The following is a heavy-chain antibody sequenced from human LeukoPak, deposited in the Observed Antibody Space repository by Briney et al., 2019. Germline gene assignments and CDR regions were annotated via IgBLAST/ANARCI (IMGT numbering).Heavy chain of an antibody. Sequence: SETLSLTCAVYGGSFSGYYWSWIRQPPGKGLEWIGEINHSGSTNYNPSLKSRVTISVDTSKNQFSLKLSSVTAADTAVYYCARGLGGSYHNNFDYWGQGTLVTVSS. D-gene: IGHD1-26*01. CDR1: GGSFSGYY. V-gene: IGHV4-34*01. J-gene: IGHJ4*02. CDR2: INHSGST. CDR3: ARGLGGSYHNNFDY.